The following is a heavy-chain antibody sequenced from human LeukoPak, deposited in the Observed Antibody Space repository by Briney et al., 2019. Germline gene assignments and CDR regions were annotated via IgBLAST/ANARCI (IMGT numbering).Heavy chain of an antibody. CDR2: IYTSGST. CDR3: ARLSGSYSDFDY. D-gene: IGHD1-26*01. CDR1: GGSISSGSYY. J-gene: IGHJ4*02. Sequence: SQTLSLTCTVSGGSISSGSYYWSWIRQPAGKGLESIGRIYTSGSTNYNPSLKSRVTISVDTSKNQFSLKLSSVTAADTAVYYCARLSGSYSDFDYWGQGTLVTVSS. V-gene: IGHV4-61*02.